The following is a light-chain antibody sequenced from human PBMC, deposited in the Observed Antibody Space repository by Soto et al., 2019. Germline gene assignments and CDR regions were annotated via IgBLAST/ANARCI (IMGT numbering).Light chain of an antibody. CDR3: QQRSNWPIT. Sequence: PGERAALSCRASQSVSTYLAWYQQKPGQAPRLLIYDASNRATGIPARFSGRGSGTDFTLTISSREPEYFALYFCQQRSNWPITSSQGTRLEIK. J-gene: IGKJ5*01. CDR1: QSVSTY. CDR2: DAS. V-gene: IGKV3-11*01.